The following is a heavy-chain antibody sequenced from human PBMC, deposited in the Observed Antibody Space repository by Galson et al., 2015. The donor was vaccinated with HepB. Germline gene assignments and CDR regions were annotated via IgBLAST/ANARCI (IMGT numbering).Heavy chain of an antibody. Sequence: SLRLSCAASGFTFSSYAMHWVRQAPGKGLEYVSAISSNGGSTYYADSVKGRFTISRDNSKNTLYLQMGSLRAEDMAVYYCARGYGSGLRDSAFDIWGQGTMVTVSS. J-gene: IGHJ3*02. CDR1: GFTFSSYA. V-gene: IGHV3-64*02. CDR3: ARGYGSGLRDSAFDI. D-gene: IGHD3-10*01. CDR2: ISSNGGST.